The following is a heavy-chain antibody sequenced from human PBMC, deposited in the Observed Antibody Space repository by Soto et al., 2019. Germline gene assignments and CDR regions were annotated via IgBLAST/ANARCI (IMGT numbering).Heavy chain of an antibody. D-gene: IGHD3-9*01. CDR2: VSYDGSNK. CDR1: GFTFSSYA. V-gene: IGHV3-30-3*01. CDR3: ARDQNILTGYSFDH. J-gene: IGHJ4*02. Sequence: QVQLVESGGGVVQPGRSLRLSCAASGFTFSSYAMHWVRQAPGKGLEWVTIVSYDGSNKYYADSVKGRFTISSDNSKNTLFLQMNSLRAEDTAVYYCARDQNILTGYSFDHWGQGTLVTVSS.